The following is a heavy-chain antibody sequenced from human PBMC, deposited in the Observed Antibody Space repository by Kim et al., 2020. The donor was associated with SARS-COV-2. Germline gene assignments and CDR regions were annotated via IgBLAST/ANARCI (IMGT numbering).Heavy chain of an antibody. J-gene: IGHJ6*02. D-gene: IGHD3-9*01. CDR1: GGSFSGYY. Sequence: SETLSLTCAVYGGSFSGYYWSWIRQPPGKGLEWIGEINHSGSTNYNPSLKSRVTISVDTSKNQFSLRLSCVTAADTAVYYCARGGVILSGYYRYDYYGMDVWGQGTTVTVSS. V-gene: IGHV4-34*01. CDR3: ARGGVILSGYYRYDYYGMDV. CDR2: INHSGST.